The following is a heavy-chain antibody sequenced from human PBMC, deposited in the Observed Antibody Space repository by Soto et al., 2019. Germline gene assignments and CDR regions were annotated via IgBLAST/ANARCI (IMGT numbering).Heavy chain of an antibody. J-gene: IGHJ4*02. CDR3: ASLDTGGATSMYYSDTDYFDY. CDR1: GGSISSSSYY. CDR2: IYYSGST. Sequence: PSETLSLTCTVSGGSISSSSYYWGWIRQPPGKGLEWIGSIYYSGSTYYNPSLKSRVTISVDTSKNQFSLKLSSVTAADTAVYYCASLDTGGATSMYYSDTDYFDYWGQGTMVTVYS. D-gene: IGHD1-26*01. V-gene: IGHV4-39*01.